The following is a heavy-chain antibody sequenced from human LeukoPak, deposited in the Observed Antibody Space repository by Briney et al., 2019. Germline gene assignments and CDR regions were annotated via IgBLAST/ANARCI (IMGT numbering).Heavy chain of an antibody. J-gene: IGHJ3*02. CDR2: IKQDGSEK. CDR3: ARDLDTAMVPSAAFDI. D-gene: IGHD5-18*01. CDR1: GFTFSSYW. Sequence: GGSLRLSCAASGFTFSSYWMSWVRQAPGKGLEWVANIKQDGSEKYYVDSVKGRFTISRDNAKNSLYLQMNSLRAEDTAVYYCARDLDTAMVPSAAFDIWGQGTMVTVSS. V-gene: IGHV3-7*01.